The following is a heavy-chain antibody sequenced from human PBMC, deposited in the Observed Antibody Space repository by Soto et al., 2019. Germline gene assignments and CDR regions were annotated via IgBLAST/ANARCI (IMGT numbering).Heavy chain of an antibody. J-gene: IGHJ6*03. CDR1: GFTFSSYS. CDR2: ISSSSSYI. V-gene: IGHV3-21*01. D-gene: IGHD1-1*01. Sequence: PGGSLRLSCAASGFTFSSYSMNWVRQAPGKGLEWVSSISSSSSYIYYADSVKGRFTISRDNAKNSLYLQMNSLRAEDTAVYYSARDSRDWNGVESYYYYYMDVWGKGTTVTVSS. CDR3: ARDSRDWNGVESYYYYYMDV.